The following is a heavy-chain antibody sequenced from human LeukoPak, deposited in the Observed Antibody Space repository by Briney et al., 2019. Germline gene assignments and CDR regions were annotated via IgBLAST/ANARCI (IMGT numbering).Heavy chain of an antibody. CDR3: ARYLPDGAAWYGRSDI. V-gene: IGHV3-48*01. CDR2: ISSSGSSK. D-gene: IGHD6-13*01. Sequence: PGGSLRLSCAASGFSVSNNYMAWVRQAPGKGLEWVSYISSSGSSKYYADSVKGRFTISRDNARNSLYLQMNSLRAEDTSIYYCARYLPDGAAWYGRSDIWGQETRVTVSS. J-gene: IGHJ4*02. CDR1: GFSVSNNY.